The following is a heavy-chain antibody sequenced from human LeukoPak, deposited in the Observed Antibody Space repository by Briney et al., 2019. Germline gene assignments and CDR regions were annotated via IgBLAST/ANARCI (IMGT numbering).Heavy chain of an antibody. J-gene: IGHJ3*02. Sequence: ASVKLSCKASGYTFTSYGVSWVRQAPGQRLEWMGWISAYNGNTNYAQKHQGTDTMPTDTSTSTADMELTSLRSDDTAGYYCAREGSGYCSSTSCYSDAFDIWGQGTMVTVSS. CDR1: GYTFTSYG. D-gene: IGHD2-2*01. CDR2: ISAYNGNT. CDR3: AREGSGYCSSTSCYSDAFDI. V-gene: IGHV1-18*01.